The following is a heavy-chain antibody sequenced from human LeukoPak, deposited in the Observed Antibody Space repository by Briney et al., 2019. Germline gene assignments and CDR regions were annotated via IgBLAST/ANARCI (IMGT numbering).Heavy chain of an antibody. J-gene: IGHJ4*02. CDR2: IYYSGST. D-gene: IGHD3-16*01. Sequence: KSSETLSLTCTVSGGSISSGDYYWSWIRQPPGKGLEWIGYIYYSGSTYYNPPLKSRVTISVDTSKNQFSLKLSSVTAADTAVYYCAGGFDWGSNDYWGQGTLVTVSS. CDR1: GGSISSGDYY. CDR3: AGGFDWGSNDY. V-gene: IGHV4-30-4*02.